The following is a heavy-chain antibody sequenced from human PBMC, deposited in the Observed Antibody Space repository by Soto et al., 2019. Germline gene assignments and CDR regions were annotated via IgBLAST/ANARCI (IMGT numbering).Heavy chain of an antibody. Sequence: SETLSLTCTVSGGSISSSSYYWGWIRQPPGKGLEWIGSIYYSGSTYYNPSLKSRVTISVDTSKNQFSLKLSSVTAADTAVYYCARQGGSNDTGDYWGQGTLVTVSS. V-gene: IGHV4-39*01. J-gene: IGHJ4*02. D-gene: IGHD2-8*01. CDR2: IYYSGST. CDR3: ARQGGSNDTGDY. CDR1: GGSISSSSYY.